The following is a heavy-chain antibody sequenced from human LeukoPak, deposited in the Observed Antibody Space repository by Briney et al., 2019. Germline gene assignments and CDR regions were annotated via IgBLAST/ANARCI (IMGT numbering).Heavy chain of an antibody. CDR3: ARDPHGYNSYFDY. Sequence: GGSLRLSCAASGFTFSSYAMSWVRQAPGKGLEWVSVIYTDGSTYYADSVKGRFTISRDISRNTVHLQMNSLRAGDTAVYYCARDPHGYNSYFDYWGQGTLVTVSS. CDR1: GFTFSSYA. D-gene: IGHD5-24*01. J-gene: IGHJ4*02. CDR2: IYTDGST. V-gene: IGHV3-53*01.